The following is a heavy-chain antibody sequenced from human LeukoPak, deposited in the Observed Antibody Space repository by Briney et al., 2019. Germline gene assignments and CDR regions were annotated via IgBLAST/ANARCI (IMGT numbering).Heavy chain of an antibody. J-gene: IGHJ4*02. CDR1: GGSISDFY. CDR2: IYNIGNI. Sequence: SEGLSLTCTVSGGSISDFYWSWIRQPAGKGLEWIGRIYNIGNINYNPSLKSRVTMSVDTSKNHFSLRLSSVTAADTAVYYCARNAGDYWGQGTLVSVS. D-gene: IGHD1-1*01. V-gene: IGHV4-4*07. CDR3: ARNAGDY.